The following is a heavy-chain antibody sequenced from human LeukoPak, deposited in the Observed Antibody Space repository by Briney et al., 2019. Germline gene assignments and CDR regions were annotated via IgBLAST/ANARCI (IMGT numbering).Heavy chain of an antibody. CDR2: INWNSDSI. CDR3: AKDIRSYTSGWFGAFDI. V-gene: IGHV3-9*01. D-gene: IGHD6-19*01. J-gene: IGHJ3*02. CDR1: GFTFDDYA. Sequence: GGSLRLSCAASGFTFDDYAMHWVRQAPGKGLEWVSGINWNSDSIGYADSVKGRFTISRDNAKNSLYLQMNSLRPEDTALYYCAKDIRSYTSGWFGAFDIWGQGTMVTVSS.